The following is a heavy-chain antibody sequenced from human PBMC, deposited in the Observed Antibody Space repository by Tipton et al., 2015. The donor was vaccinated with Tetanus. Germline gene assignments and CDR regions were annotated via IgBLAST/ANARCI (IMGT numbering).Heavy chain of an antibody. CDR2: VYPTGSA. CDR3: GRLYGGGDCYSPYYNGVDV. V-gene: IGHV4-61*09. D-gene: IGHD2-21*02. Sequence: LRLSCTVSGGSVSSGSDYWMWIRQPPGKGLEWIGHVYPTGSAYYNPDLESRVTLSVDKSKNQFSLNMRSVTAADTAMYYCGRLYGGGDCYSPYYNGVDVWGQGTTVIVSS. J-gene: IGHJ6*02. CDR1: GGSVSSGSDY.